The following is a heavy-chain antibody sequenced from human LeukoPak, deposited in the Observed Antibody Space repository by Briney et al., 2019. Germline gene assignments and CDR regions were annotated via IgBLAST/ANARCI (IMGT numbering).Heavy chain of an antibody. CDR2: ISGSGGST. J-gene: IGHJ4*02. D-gene: IGHD1-26*01. Sequence: GGSLRLSCAASGFTFSSYAMSWVRQAPGKGLEWVSAISGSGGSTYYADSVKGRFTISRDNSKNTLYLQMNSLRAEDTAVYYCAKVPKPRVGATAGFYFDYWGQGTLVTVSS. CDR1: GFTFSSYA. CDR3: AKVPKPRVGATAGFYFDY. V-gene: IGHV3-23*01.